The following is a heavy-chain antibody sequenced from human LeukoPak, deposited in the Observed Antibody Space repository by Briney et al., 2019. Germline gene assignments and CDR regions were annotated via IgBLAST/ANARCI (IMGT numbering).Heavy chain of an antibody. CDR3: ARDPSGTGTGFDI. Sequence: TGGSLRLSCAASGFTFSSYAMSWVRQAPGKGLEWVSVIYEGGDIYYADSVRGRFAISRDNSKNTVYLQMNGLRGEDTAVYYCARDPSGTGTGFDIWGQGTMVNVSS. V-gene: IGHV3-66*01. CDR1: GFTFSSYA. D-gene: IGHD3/OR15-3a*01. CDR2: IYEGGDI. J-gene: IGHJ3*02.